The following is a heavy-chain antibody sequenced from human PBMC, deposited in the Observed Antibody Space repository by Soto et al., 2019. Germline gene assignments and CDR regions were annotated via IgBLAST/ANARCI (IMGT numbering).Heavy chain of an antibody. J-gene: IGHJ5*02. Sequence: PSETLSLTCAVSGYSIRNGYYWGCIRQPPGKGLEWIGTIYHSGSTYYNPSLKSRVTISVDASENHFSLKLSSVTAADTAVYYYARVGPYCGGDCYSPPPWGQGTLVTVSS. CDR3: ARVGPYCGGDCYSPPP. V-gene: IGHV4-38-2*01. CDR1: GYSIRNGYY. D-gene: IGHD2-21*02. CDR2: IYHSGST.